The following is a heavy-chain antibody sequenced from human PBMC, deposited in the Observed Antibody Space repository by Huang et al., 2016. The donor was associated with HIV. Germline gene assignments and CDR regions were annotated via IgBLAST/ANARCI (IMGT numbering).Heavy chain of an antibody. J-gene: IGHJ4*02. CDR2: ITPIFDKT. CDR1: GGTFSSYV. V-gene: IGHV1-69*01. CDR3: ATGPRGSGSFN. Sequence: QVQLVQSGAEVKKPGSSVKFSCKASGGTFSSYVISWVRQAPGQGLEWMGAITPIFDKTNYAQKFQGRVTIIADESTRTAYMEMSSLSPEDTATYYCATGPRGSGSFNWGQGTLVIVSS. D-gene: IGHD1-26*01.